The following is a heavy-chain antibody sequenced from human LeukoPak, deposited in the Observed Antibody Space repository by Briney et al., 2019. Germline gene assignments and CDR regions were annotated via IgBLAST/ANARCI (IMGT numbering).Heavy chain of an antibody. V-gene: IGHV1-2*02. D-gene: IGHD3-10*01. CDR3: ARSYGSGRRDAFDI. CDR1: GYTFTDYY. CDR2: INPNSGGT. Sequence: ASVRVSCKASGYTFTDYYIHWVRQAPGQGLQSMGYINPNSGGTNSAHKSQGRVTMTRDTSISTAYMDLTRLRSDDTAVYYCARSYGSGRRDAFDIWAKGQWSPSLQ. J-gene: IGHJ3*02.